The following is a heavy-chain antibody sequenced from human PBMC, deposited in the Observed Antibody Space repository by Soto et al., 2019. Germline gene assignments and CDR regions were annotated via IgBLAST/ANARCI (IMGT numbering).Heavy chain of an antibody. CDR2: IDWDDDK. V-gene: IGHV2-70*20. J-gene: IGHJ6*02. D-gene: IGHD5-12*01. CDR1: GFSLTTGGMC. Sequence: SGPTLVNPTQTLTLTCTFSGFSLTTGGMCVTWVRQPPGKALEWLALIDWDDDKYYSTSLKTRLTISKDTSKNQVVLTMTNMDPVDTATYYCARIQNQRWLQSAPDAYYYSLDVWGHGTPVTVSS. CDR3: ARIQNQRWLQSAPDAYYYSLDV.